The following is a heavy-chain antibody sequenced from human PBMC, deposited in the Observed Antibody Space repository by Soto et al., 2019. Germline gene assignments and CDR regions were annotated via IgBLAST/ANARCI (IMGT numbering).Heavy chain of an antibody. D-gene: IGHD2-15*01. CDR3: ARAVGYCSGGSCPYYNYYYYYGMDV. CDR2: INHSGST. J-gene: IGHJ6*02. Sequence: PSETLSLTCAVYGGSFSGYYWSWIRQPPGKGLEWIGEINHSGSTNYNPSLKSRVTISVDTSKNQFSLKLSSVTAADTAVYYCARAVGYCSGGSCPYYNYYYYYGMDVWGQGTTVTVSS. CDR1: GGSFSGYY. V-gene: IGHV4-34*01.